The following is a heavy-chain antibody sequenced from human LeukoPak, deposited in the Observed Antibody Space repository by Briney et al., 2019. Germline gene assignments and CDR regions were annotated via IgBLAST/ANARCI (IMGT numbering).Heavy chain of an antibody. CDR3: ARYCSGGSCYDY. CDR2: IKQDGSGK. J-gene: IGHJ4*02. CDR1: GFTFSSYW. V-gene: IGHV3-7*01. D-gene: IGHD2-15*01. Sequence: QPGGSLRLSCAASGFTFSSYWMSWVRQAPGKGLEWVANIKQDGSGKYYVDSVKGRFTISRDNAKNSLYLQMSSLRAEDTAVYYCARYCSGGSCYDYWGQGTLVTVSS.